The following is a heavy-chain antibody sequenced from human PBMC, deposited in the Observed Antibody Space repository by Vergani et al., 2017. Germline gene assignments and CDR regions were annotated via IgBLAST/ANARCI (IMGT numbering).Heavy chain of an antibody. J-gene: IGHJ4*01. CDR1: GFTFINAW. D-gene: IGHD2/OR15-2a*01. Sequence: EVQLVESGGGLVKPGGSLRLSCAASGFTFINAWMTWVRQAPGRGLAWVSSISGPGLSTYYADSVKGRFSISRDNSKNTVFLQMHSLRAEDTAIYYCVKEKIDLGSYCFDSWGHGILVTVSS. CDR3: VKEKIDLGSYCFDS. CDR2: ISGPGLST. V-gene: IGHV3-23*04.